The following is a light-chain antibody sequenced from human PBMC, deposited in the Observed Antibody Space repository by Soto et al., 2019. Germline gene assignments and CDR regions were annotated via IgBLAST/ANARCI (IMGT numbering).Light chain of an antibody. J-gene: IGLJ2*01. Sequence: QSVLTQPASVSGSPGQSITISCTGTSSDVGIYNYVSWYQQHPGKAPKLMIYEVSNRPSGVSNRFSGSKSGNTASLTISGLQAEDDADYFCSSYTTSSNLVFGGGTKVTVL. V-gene: IGLV2-14*01. CDR3: SSYTTSSNLV. CDR1: SSDVGIYNY. CDR2: EVS.